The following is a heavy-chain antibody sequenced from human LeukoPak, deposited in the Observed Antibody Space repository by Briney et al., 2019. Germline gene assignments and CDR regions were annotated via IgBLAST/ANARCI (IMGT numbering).Heavy chain of an antibody. J-gene: IGHJ4*02. CDR3: ARAIAVAGTGDY. Sequence: ASVKVSCKASGYTFTDYYVHWVRQAPGQGLEWMGWINPKTGDTNYVQKFQGRVTMTRDTSINTAYMDLSGLSSDDSAVYYCARAIAVAGTGDYWGQGTLVTVSS. V-gene: IGHV1-2*02. D-gene: IGHD6-19*01. CDR2: INPKTGDT. CDR1: GYTFTDYY.